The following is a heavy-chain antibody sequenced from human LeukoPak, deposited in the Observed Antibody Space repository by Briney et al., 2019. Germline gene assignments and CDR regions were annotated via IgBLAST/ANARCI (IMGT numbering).Heavy chain of an antibody. J-gene: IGHJ4*02. V-gene: IGHV3-30*04. CDR3: AKDLPDFDWYQTTDY. Sequence: GGSLRLSCAASGFTFSSYAMHWVRQAPGKGLEWVAVISYDGSNKYYADSVKGRFTISRDNSKNTPYLQMNSLRAEDTAVYYCAKDLPDFDWYQTTDYWGQGTLVTVSS. CDR2: ISYDGSNK. CDR1: GFTFSSYA. D-gene: IGHD3-9*01.